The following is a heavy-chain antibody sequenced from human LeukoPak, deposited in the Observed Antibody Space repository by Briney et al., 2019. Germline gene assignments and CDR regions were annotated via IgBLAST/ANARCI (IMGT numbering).Heavy chain of an antibody. Sequence: SETLSLTCAVSDDSFSSHYWTWIRQPPGKGLEWIGYISYIGSTNYNPSLKSRATISIDTSKNQFSQKLTSVTAADTAVYYCARDLITVTKGFDIWGQGTMVSVSS. D-gene: IGHD4-17*01. CDR2: ISYIGST. CDR3: ARDLITVTKGFDI. V-gene: IGHV4-59*11. CDR1: DDSFSSHY. J-gene: IGHJ3*02.